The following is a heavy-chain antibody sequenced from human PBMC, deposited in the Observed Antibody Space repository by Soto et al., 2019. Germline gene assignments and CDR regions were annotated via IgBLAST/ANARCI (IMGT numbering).Heavy chain of an antibody. V-gene: IGHV3-30*18. D-gene: IGHD2-21*02. J-gene: IGHJ4*02. CDR3: AKVRSVVVTAFDY. Sequence: GGSLRLSCAASGFTFSSYGMHWVRQAPGKGLEWVAVISYDGSNKYYADSVKGRFTISRDNSKNTLYLQMNSLRAEDTAVYYCAKVRSVVVTAFDYWGQGTLVTVSS. CDR1: GFTFSSYG. CDR2: ISYDGSNK.